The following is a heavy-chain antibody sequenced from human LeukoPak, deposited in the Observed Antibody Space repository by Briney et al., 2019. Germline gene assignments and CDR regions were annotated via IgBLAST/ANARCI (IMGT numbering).Heavy chain of an antibody. CDR3: ARDTCSGGSCYLN. J-gene: IGHJ4*02. Sequence: SETLSLTCTVSGGSISSYYWSWVRQPPGKGLEWIGYIYYSGSTNYNPSLKSRVTISVDTSKNQFSLKLSSVTAADTAVYYCARDTCSGGSCYLNWGQGTLVTVSS. D-gene: IGHD2-15*01. V-gene: IGHV4-59*01. CDR1: GGSISSYY. CDR2: IYYSGST.